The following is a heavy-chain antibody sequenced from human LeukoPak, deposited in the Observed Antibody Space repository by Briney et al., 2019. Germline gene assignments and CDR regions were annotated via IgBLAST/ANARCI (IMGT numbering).Heavy chain of an antibody. D-gene: IGHD3-22*01. Sequence: PGGSLRLSCAASGFTFSSYAMSWVRQAPGKGLEWVSYISSSGSTIYHADSVKGRFTISRDNAKNSLYLQMNSLRAEDTAVYYCASDSDYYDSSGYSYWGQGTLVTVSS. CDR1: GFTFSSYA. V-gene: IGHV3-48*04. CDR2: ISSSGSTI. J-gene: IGHJ4*02. CDR3: ASDSDYYDSSGYSY.